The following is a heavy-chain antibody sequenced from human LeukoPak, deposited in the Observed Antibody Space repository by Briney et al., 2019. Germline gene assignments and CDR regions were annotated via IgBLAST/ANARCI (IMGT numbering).Heavy chain of an antibody. Sequence: GESLKISCKGSGYSFTSYWIGWVRQMPGKGLQWMGIIYPGDSDTRYSPSFQGQVTISADKSISTAYLQWSSLKASDTAMYYCARVKYYYGSGAAYYFDYWGQGTLVTVSS. D-gene: IGHD3-10*01. CDR2: IYPGDSDT. CDR1: GYSFTSYW. J-gene: IGHJ4*02. CDR3: ARVKYYYGSGAAYYFDY. V-gene: IGHV5-51*01.